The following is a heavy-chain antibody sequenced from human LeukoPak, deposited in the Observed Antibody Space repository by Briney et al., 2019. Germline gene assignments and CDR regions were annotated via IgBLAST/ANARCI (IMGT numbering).Heavy chain of an antibody. J-gene: IGHJ6*04. CDR2: INHSGST. CDR1: GGSFSGYY. Sequence: SETLSLTCVVYGGSFSGYYWSWIRQPPGKGLEWIGEINHSGSTNYNPSLKSRVTISVDTSKNQFSLKLSFVTAADTAVYYCARGRVVPAADYYYYGMDVWGKGTTVTVSS. V-gene: IGHV4-34*01. CDR3: ARGRVVPAADYYYYGMDV. D-gene: IGHD2-2*01.